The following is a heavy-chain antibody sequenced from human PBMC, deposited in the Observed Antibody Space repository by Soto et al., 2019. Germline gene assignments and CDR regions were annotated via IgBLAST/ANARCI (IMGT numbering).Heavy chain of an antibody. D-gene: IGHD1-26*01. V-gene: IGHV3-23*01. J-gene: IGHJ4*02. Sequence: GGSLRLSCAASGFTFTNYAMTWVRQSPGKGLQWVSGISATGGLKYYADSVQGRFTISRDNSKNTLYLQMDNLRDEDTAIYYCARGRDQPPVGLYFDSWGEGTRVTVSS. CDR1: GFTFTNYA. CDR3: ARGRDQPPVGLYFDS. CDR2: ISATGGLK.